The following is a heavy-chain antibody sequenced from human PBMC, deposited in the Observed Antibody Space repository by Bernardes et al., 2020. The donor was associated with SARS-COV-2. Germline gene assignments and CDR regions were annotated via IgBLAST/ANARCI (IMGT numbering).Heavy chain of an antibody. D-gene: IGHD5-12*01. Sequence: SETLSLTCAVSGGSISSGGYSWSWIRQPPGKGLEWIGYIYHSGSTYYNPSLKSRVTISVDRSKNQFSLKLSSVTAADTAVYYCARASGYDYDFDYWGQGTLVTVSS. J-gene: IGHJ4*02. CDR2: IYHSGST. CDR1: GGSISSGGYS. CDR3: ARASGYDYDFDY. V-gene: IGHV4-30-2*01.